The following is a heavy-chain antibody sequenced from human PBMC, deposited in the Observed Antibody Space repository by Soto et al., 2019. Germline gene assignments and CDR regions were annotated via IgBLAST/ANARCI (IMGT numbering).Heavy chain of an antibody. V-gene: IGHV3-23*01. CDR1: GFNFSYYA. Sequence: HPGGSLRLSCAASGFNFSYYAMSWVRQAPGKGLEWVSLISGSGGSTYYADSVKGRFTISRDNSRNTLYLQMNGLRAEDTAVYYCAKGSGMDVWGQGTTVTVSS. CDR3: AKGSGMDV. CDR2: ISGSGGST. J-gene: IGHJ6*02.